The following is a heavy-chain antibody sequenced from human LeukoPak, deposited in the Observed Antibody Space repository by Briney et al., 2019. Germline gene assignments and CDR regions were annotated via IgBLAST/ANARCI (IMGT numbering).Heavy chain of an antibody. Sequence: SETLSLTCTVSGGSISSSSYYWGWIRQPPGKGLEWIGNIYYSGSTYYNASLQSRVTISIETSKNQFSLRLNSVTAADTAMYYCAKGGGYGLIDYWGQGTLVTVSS. D-gene: IGHD1-26*01. CDR2: IYYSGST. V-gene: IGHV4-39*01. CDR1: GGSISSSSYY. CDR3: AKGGGYGLIDY. J-gene: IGHJ4*02.